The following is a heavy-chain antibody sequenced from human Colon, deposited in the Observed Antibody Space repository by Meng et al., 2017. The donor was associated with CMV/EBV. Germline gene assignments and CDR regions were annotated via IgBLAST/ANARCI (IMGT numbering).Heavy chain of an antibody. Sequence: GESLKISCAASGFTFSSYEMNWVRQAPGKGLEWVSYISNSGSTIYYADSVKGRFAISRDNAKNSLYLQMNSLRAEDTAVYYCASHDFWSGLTVDVWGQGTTVTVSS. V-gene: IGHV3-48*03. CDR2: ISNSGSTI. CDR3: ASHDFWSGLTVDV. J-gene: IGHJ6*02. CDR1: GFTFSSYE. D-gene: IGHD3-3*01.